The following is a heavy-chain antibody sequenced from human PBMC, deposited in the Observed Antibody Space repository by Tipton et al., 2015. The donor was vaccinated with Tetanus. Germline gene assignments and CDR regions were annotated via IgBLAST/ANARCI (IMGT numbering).Heavy chain of an antibody. V-gene: IGHV5-51*01. CDR1: GYRFTDYW. CDR3: ARLPKHYSASGST. Sequence: QLVQSGAEVRKPGDSLKISCKGSGYRFTDYWIGWVRQMPGQGLEWMGSISPGDSDATYSPSLQGQVTISLDKSISTAYLQWSSLKASDTAIYFCARLPKHYSASGSTWGQGTQVTVSS. D-gene: IGHD3-10*01. J-gene: IGHJ5*02. CDR2: ISPGDSDA.